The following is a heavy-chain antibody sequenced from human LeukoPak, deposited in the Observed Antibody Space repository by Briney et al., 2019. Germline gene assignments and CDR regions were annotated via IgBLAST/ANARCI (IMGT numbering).Heavy chain of an antibody. J-gene: IGHJ3*02. CDR2: IHSSGNT. Sequence: GGSLRLSCAASGFTVSSNYMSWVRQAPGKGLEWVSVIHSSGNTYYADSVKGRFTISRDNSKNTLFLQMNSLRAEDTAVYYCARDATRDFAFDIWGQGTVVTVSS. D-gene: IGHD1-1*01. V-gene: IGHV3-53*01. CDR3: ARDATRDFAFDI. CDR1: GFTVSSNY.